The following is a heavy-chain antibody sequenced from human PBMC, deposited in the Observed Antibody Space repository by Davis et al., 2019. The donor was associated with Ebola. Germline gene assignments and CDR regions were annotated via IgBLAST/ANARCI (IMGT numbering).Heavy chain of an antibody. Sequence: ASVKVSCKASGYTFTSYGISWVRQAPGQGLEWMGWINAVNGDTKYSQNFQGRVSITSDTSANTAYMELSNLKSEDTSVYYCARASRTWSPDYWGQGTLVTVSS. CDR2: INAVNGDT. J-gene: IGHJ4*02. CDR3: ARASRTWSPDY. D-gene: IGHD2-2*01. V-gene: IGHV1-18*01. CDR1: GYTFTSYG.